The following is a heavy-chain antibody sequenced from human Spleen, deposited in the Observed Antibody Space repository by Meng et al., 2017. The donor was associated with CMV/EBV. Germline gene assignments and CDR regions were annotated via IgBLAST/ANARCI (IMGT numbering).Heavy chain of an antibody. CDR3: ARDYGYCSSTSCYNNYYYYGMDV. CDR2: ISPTLGIV. CDR1: GGSFSSYA. V-gene: IGHV1-69*10. D-gene: IGHD2-2*03. J-gene: IGHJ6*02. Sequence: SVQVSCKASGGSFSSYAISWVRQAPGQGLEWLGGISPTLGIVNYAQKFQDRVTITADKSTSTAYLELSSLRSEDTAVYYCARDYGYCSSTSCYNNYYYYGMDVWGQGTTVTVSS.